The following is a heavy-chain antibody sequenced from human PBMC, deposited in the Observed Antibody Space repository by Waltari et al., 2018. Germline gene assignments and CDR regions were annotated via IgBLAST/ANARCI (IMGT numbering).Heavy chain of an antibody. D-gene: IGHD2-21*01. J-gene: IGHJ5*02. Sequence: QVQLQESGPGLVKPSETLSLTCTVSGGSISSYYWSWIRQPPGKGLEWIGYIYYSGSTNDNPSRKSRVTIAVDTSKNQFSLKLSSVTAADTAVYYCARKIAMSRYNWFDPWGQGTLVTVSS. CDR2: IYYSGST. V-gene: IGHV4-59*08. CDR1: GGSISSYY. CDR3: ARKIAMSRYNWFDP.